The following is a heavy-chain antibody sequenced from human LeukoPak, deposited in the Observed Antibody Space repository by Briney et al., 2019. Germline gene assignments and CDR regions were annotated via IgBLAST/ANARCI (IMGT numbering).Heavy chain of an antibody. CDR2: ISADGGST. Sequence: PGGSLRLSCAASGFMFSNYDMHWVRQAPGKGLEYVSHISADGGSTYYAISVKGRFTISRDNSKNTLYLQMGSLRAEDMAVYYCARGRGGHYDYWGQGSLVTVSS. CDR3: ARGRGGHYDY. J-gene: IGHJ4*02. V-gene: IGHV3-64*01. CDR1: GFMFSNYD. D-gene: IGHD1-26*01.